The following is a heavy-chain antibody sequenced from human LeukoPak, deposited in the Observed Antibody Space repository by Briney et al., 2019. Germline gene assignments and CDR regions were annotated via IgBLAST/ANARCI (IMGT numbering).Heavy chain of an antibody. CDR3: ARDIGSSSIRDY. CDR2: ISAYNGNT. D-gene: IGHD6-13*01. CDR1: VYTFTSYG. J-gene: IGHJ4*02. V-gene: IGHV1-18*01. Sequence: ASVTVSFKSSVYTFTSYGISWVRQAPGQGREWMGWISAYNGNTNYAQKLQGRVTMTTDTSTSTAYMELRSLRSDDTAVYYCARDIGSSSIRDYWGQGTLVTVSS.